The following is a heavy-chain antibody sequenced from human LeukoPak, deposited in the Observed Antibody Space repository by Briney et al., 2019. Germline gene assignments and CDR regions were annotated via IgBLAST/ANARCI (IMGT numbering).Heavy chain of an antibody. D-gene: IGHD3-22*01. J-gene: IGHJ4*02. CDR2: INHSGST. V-gene: IGHV4-34*01. CDR1: GGSFSGYY. CDR3: ASRYYYGSRLNDY. Sequence: SETLSLTCAVYGGSFSGYYWSWIRQPPGKGLEWIGEINHSGSTNYNPSLKSRVTISVDTSKNQFSLKLSSVTAADTAVYYCASRYYYGSRLNDYWGQGTLVTVSS.